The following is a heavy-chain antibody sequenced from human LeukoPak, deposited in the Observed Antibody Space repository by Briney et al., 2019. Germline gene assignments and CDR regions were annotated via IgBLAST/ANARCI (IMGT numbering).Heavy chain of an antibody. J-gene: IGHJ4*02. CDR3: AGSIAVAGIDY. Sequence: PSETLSLTCTVSGGSISRYYWSWIRQPPGKGLQWIGYIYYSGSASYNPSLKSRATISVDTSKNQFSLRLSSVTAADTAVYYCAGSIAVAGIDYWGQGTLVTVSS. V-gene: IGHV4-59*01. D-gene: IGHD6-19*01. CDR1: GGSISRYY. CDR2: IYYSGSA.